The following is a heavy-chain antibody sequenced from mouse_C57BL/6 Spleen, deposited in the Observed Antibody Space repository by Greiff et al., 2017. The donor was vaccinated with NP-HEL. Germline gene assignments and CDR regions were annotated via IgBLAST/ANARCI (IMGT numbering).Heavy chain of an antibody. V-gene: IGHV1-50*01. CDR3: ARWGPNSSGYVDYFDY. Sequence: QVQLQQPGAELVKPGASVKLSCKASGYTFTSYWMQWVKQRPGQGLEWIGEIDPSDSYTNYNQKFKGKATLTVYTSSSTAYMQLSSLTSEDSAVYYCARWGPNSSGYVDYFDYWGQGTTLTVSS. CDR1: GYTFTSYW. J-gene: IGHJ2*01. D-gene: IGHD3-2*02. CDR2: IDPSDSYT.